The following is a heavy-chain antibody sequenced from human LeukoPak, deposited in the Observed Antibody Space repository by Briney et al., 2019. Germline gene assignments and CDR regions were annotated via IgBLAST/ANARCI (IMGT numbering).Heavy chain of an antibody. Sequence: PAGSLRLSCAASGFTFSSYEMNWVRQAPGKGLEWLSYISSSGSNIYYADSVKGRFTVSRDNAKNSLYLQMNSLRAEDTAVYYCARGGVGPAGFDYWGQGTLVTVSS. D-gene: IGHD2-8*02. J-gene: IGHJ4*02. V-gene: IGHV3-48*03. CDR3: ARGGVGPAGFDY. CDR2: ISSSGSNI. CDR1: GFTFSSYE.